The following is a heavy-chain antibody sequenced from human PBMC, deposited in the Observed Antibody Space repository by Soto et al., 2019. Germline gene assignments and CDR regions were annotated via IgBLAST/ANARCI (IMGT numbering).Heavy chain of an antibody. J-gene: IGHJ5*02. V-gene: IGHV1-3*01. CDR2: INPDNGKT. CDR1: GYTFTSHT. D-gene: IGHD2-15*01. Sequence: ASVKVSCKASGYTFTSHTMNWVRQAPGQRLEWMGWINPDNGKTKYSQKFQDRVIITRDTSASTAYMDLGSLRSEDTAVYYCAGGIDTGQIDPWGQGTLVTVSS. CDR3: AGGIDTGQIDP.